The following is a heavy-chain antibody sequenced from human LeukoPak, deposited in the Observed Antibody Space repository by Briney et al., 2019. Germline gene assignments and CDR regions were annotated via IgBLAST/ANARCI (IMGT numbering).Heavy chain of an antibody. CDR3: ARKYCSTTSCLFDN. Sequence: GGSLRLSCAASGFTFSSYSMNWVRQAPGKGLEWVSSISSSSSYIYYADSVRGRFTISRDNAKNSLYLQMNSLRAEDTAVYYCARKYCSTTSCLFDNWGQGTLVTVSS. CDR1: GFTFSSYS. J-gene: IGHJ4*02. V-gene: IGHV3-21*01. D-gene: IGHD2-2*01. CDR2: ISSSSSYI.